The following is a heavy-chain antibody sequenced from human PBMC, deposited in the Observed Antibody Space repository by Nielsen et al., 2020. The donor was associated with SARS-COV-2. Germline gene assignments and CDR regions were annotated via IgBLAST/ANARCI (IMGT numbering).Heavy chain of an antibody. CDR3: ARHYYDSSGHIDAYYFDY. J-gene: IGHJ4*02. Sequence: SVKVSCKASGGTFSSYAISWVRQAPGQGLEWMGGIIPIFGTANYAQKLQGRVTMTTDTSTSTAYMELRSLRSDDTAVYYCARHYYDSSGHIDAYYFDYWGQGTLVTVSS. V-gene: IGHV1-69*05. D-gene: IGHD3-22*01. CDR2: IIPIFGTA. CDR1: GGTFSSYA.